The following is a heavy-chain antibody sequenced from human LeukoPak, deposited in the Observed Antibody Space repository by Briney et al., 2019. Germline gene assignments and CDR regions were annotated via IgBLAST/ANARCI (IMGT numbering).Heavy chain of an antibody. D-gene: IGHD3-22*01. CDR3: TRATVHYDSSGYFEGLFAFDI. V-gene: IGHV3-7*01. CDR2: IKEDGSEK. Sequence: GGSLILSCAASGFTFNNNWMTWVRQAPGKGSEWVANIKEDGSEKFYVDSVKGRFTISRDNAKNSLYLQMTSLRAEDTAVYYCTRATVHYDSSGYFEGLFAFDIGGQGTMVTVSS. CDR1: GFTFNNNW. J-gene: IGHJ3*02.